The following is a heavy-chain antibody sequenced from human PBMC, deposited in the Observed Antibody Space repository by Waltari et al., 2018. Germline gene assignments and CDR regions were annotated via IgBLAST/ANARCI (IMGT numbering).Heavy chain of an antibody. CDR2: IIPIVGIA. Sequence: TSWVRQGPGQGLEWMGRIIPIVGIANYAQKFQGRVTITADESTSTAYMELSSLRSEDTAVYYCAREGGAYYYGMDVWGQGTTVTVSS. V-gene: IGHV1-69*04. CDR3: AREGGAYYYGMDV. J-gene: IGHJ6*02. D-gene: IGHD3-16*01.